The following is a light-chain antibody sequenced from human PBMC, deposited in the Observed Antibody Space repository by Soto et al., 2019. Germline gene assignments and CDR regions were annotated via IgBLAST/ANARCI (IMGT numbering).Light chain of an antibody. CDR1: QDIRID. Sequence: FQMTQSPSSLSASVGDGVTITCRASQDIRIDLSWYQQKPGRAPKRLIYSVSSLQSGVPSRFSGSGSGTEFTLTISNLQPEDFATYYCLQHNTYSWTFGQGTKVDIK. CDR3: LQHNTYSWT. V-gene: IGKV1-17*02. J-gene: IGKJ1*01. CDR2: SVS.